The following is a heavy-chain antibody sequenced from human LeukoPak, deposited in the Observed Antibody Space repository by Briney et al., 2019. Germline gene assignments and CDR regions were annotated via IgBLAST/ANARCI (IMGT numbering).Heavy chain of an antibody. CDR1: GYTFTSYG. CDR2: ISAYNGNT. D-gene: IGHD3-3*01. V-gene: IGHV1-18*01. Sequence: GASVKVSCKASGYTFTSYGISWVRQAPGQGLEWMGWISAYNGNTNYAQKLQGRVTMTTDTSTSTAYMELRSLRSEDTAVYYCAADRFSIFGVVITPKNYYGMDVWGQGTTVTVSS. J-gene: IGHJ6*02. CDR3: AADRFSIFGVVITPKNYYGMDV.